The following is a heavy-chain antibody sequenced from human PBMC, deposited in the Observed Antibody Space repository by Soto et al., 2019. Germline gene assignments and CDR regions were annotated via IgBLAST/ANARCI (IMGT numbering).Heavy chain of an antibody. CDR1: GGSITSGGYY. CDR3: ARDKITGLFDY. J-gene: IGHJ4*02. D-gene: IGHD2-8*02. Sequence: TLSLTCPVSGGSITSGGYYWSWIRQQPGKGLEWIGYIYYSGSTYYNPSLKSRVTISVDTSKNQFSLKLTSVTAADTAVYYCARDKITGLFDYWGQGTLVTVSS. CDR2: IYYSGST. V-gene: IGHV4-31*03.